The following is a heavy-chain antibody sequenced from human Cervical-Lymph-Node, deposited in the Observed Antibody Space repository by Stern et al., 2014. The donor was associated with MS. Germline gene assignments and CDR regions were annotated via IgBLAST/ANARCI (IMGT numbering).Heavy chain of an antibody. D-gene: IGHD6-19*01. Sequence: VQLVQSGAEVKKPGASGKGSCKASGYTLTNYYMHWVRQATGQGLEWMGIINPSGGSTSYAQKFQGRVTMTRDTSTSTVYMELSSLRSEDTAVYYCAREVAGHRLGMMDVWGQGTTVTVSS. CDR3: AREVAGHRLGMMDV. J-gene: IGHJ6*02. CDR1: GYTLTNYY. CDR2: INPSGGST. V-gene: IGHV1-46*01.